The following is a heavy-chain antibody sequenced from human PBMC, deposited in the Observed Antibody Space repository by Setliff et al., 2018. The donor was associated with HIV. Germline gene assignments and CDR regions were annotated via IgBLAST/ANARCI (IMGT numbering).Heavy chain of an antibody. Sequence: LRLSCAASGFSLNIAWMNWVRQAPGKGLEWIGRIKNKAAGETTEYAAPVKDRFIISRDGSKNMLYLQMNSLKTEDTALYYCATDNCGGDCYLNYWGLGTLVTVSS. V-gene: IGHV3-15*07. CDR3: ATDNCGGDCYLNY. CDR1: GFSLNIAW. J-gene: IGHJ4*02. CDR2: IKNKAAGETT. D-gene: IGHD2-21*02.